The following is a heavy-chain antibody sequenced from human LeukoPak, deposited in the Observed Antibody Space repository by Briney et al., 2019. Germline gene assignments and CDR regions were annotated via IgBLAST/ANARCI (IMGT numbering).Heavy chain of an antibody. CDR3: AKVPGTTMAVDYFDY. D-gene: IGHD1-1*01. CDR1: GFTFSSYA. Sequence: PGGSLRLSCAASGFTFSSYAMSWVRQAPGKGLEWVSAISGSGGSTYYADSVKGRFTISRDNSKNTLYLQMNSLRAEDTAVCYCAKVPGTTMAVDYFDYWGQGTLVTVSS. V-gene: IGHV3-23*01. CDR2: ISGSGGST. J-gene: IGHJ4*02.